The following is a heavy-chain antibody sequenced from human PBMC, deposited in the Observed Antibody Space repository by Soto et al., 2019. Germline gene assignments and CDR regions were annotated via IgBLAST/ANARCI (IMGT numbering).Heavy chain of an antibody. CDR3: TTEVNCSGGSCYYYYYMDV. Sequence: GGSLRLSCAASGFTFSNAWMSWVRQAPGKGLEWVGRIKSKTDGGTTDYAAPVKGRFTISRDDSKNTLYLQMNSLKTEDTAVYYCTTEVNCSGGSCYYYYYMDVWGKGTTVTVSS. CDR1: GFTFSNAW. D-gene: IGHD2-15*01. J-gene: IGHJ6*03. CDR2: IKSKTDGGTT. V-gene: IGHV3-15*01.